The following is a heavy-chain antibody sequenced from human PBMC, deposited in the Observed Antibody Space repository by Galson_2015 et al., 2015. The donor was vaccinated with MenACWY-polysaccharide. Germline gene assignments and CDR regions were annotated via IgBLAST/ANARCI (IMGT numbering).Heavy chain of an antibody. CDR3: TRHRGGGFLEWLFRDNWFDP. D-gene: IGHD3-3*01. CDR1: GFTFSGSA. CDR2: IRSKANSYAT. Sequence: SLRLSCAASGFTFSGSAMHWVRQASGKGLEWVGRIRSKANSYATAYAASVKGRFTISRDDSKNTAYLRMNSLKTEDTAVYYCTRHRGGGFLEWLFRDNWFDPWGQGTLVTVSS. V-gene: IGHV3-73*01. J-gene: IGHJ5*02.